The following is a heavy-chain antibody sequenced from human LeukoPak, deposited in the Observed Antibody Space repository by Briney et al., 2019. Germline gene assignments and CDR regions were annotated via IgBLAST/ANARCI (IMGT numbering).Heavy chain of an antibody. CDR1: GFTFSSYW. D-gene: IGHD2-15*01. V-gene: IGHV3-7*01. J-gene: IGHJ4*02. Sequence: GGSLRLSCAASGFTFSSYWMDWVRQDPGKGLEWVANIKQDGSEKYYVDSVKGRFTISRDNAENSLYLQMDSLRAEDTAVYYCSTALNNWGQGTLVTVSS. CDR3: STALNN. CDR2: IKQDGSEK.